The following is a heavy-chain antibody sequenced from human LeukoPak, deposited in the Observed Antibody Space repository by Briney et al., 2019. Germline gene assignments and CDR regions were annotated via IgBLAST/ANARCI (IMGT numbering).Heavy chain of an antibody. CDR3: AKDQGERWFGELLLYYFDY. V-gene: IGHV3-30*18. Sequence: GRSLRLSCAASGFTFSSYGMHWVRQAPGKGLEWVAVISYDGSNKYYADSVKGRFTISRDNSKNTLYLQMNSLRAEDTAVYYCAKDQGERWFGELLLYYFDYWGQGTLVTVSS. CDR1: GFTFSSYG. D-gene: IGHD3-10*01. CDR2: ISYDGSNK. J-gene: IGHJ4*02.